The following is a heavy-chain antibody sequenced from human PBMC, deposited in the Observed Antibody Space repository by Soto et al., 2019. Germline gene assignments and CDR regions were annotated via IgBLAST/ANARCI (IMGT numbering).Heavy chain of an antibody. CDR3: ARHLAIVVVIKYYYYYAMDV. J-gene: IGHJ6*02. D-gene: IGHD3-22*01. CDR2: ISSSSSNI. CDR1: GFTFSSYR. Sequence: PGGSLRLSCAASGFTFSSYRMDWVRQAPGKGLEWLSFISSSSSNINYADSVKGRFTISRDNAKNSLYLQMNSLRAEDTAVYYCARHLAIVVVIKYYYYYAMDVWGQGTTVTVSS. V-gene: IGHV3-48*01.